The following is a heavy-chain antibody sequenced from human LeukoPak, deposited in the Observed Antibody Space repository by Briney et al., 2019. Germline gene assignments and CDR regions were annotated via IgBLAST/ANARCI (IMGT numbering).Heavy chain of an antibody. CDR1: GGSFSGYY. J-gene: IGHJ6*02. CDR3: ARGDYDILTGYPYYYYYGMDV. CDR2: TNHSGST. Sequence: SETLSLTCAVYGGSFSGYYWSWIRQPPGKGLEWIGETNHSGSTNYNPSLKSRVTISVDTSKNQFSLKLSSVTAADTAVYYCARGDYDILTGYPYYYYYGMDVWGQGTTVTVSS. V-gene: IGHV4-34*01. D-gene: IGHD3-9*01.